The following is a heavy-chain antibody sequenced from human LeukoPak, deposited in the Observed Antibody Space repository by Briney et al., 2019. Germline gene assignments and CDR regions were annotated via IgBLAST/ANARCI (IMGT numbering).Heavy chain of an antibody. J-gene: IGHJ4*02. Sequence: SETLSLTCTVSGVSVSSGSYYWSWIRQPPGKGLEWIGYIYYSGSTNYNPSLKSRVTISVDTSKNQFSLKLSSVTAADTAVYYCARGLGSSSWYYFDYWGQGTLVTVSS. D-gene: IGHD6-13*01. CDR1: GVSVSSGSYY. CDR3: ARGLGSSSWYYFDY. V-gene: IGHV4-61*01. CDR2: IYYSGST.